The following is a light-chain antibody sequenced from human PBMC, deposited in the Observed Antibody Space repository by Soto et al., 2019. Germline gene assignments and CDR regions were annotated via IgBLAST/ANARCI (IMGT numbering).Light chain of an antibody. CDR1: QGISSY. CDR3: QHLDTYST. J-gene: IGKJ5*01. Sequence: DIQLTQSPSFLSASVGDRVTITCQASQGISSYLAWYQQKPGKAPKLLIYAASTLQSGVPSRFSGSGSGTEFTLTISSLHPEDFATYYCQHLDTYSTFGQGTRLEIK. CDR2: AAS. V-gene: IGKV1-9*01.